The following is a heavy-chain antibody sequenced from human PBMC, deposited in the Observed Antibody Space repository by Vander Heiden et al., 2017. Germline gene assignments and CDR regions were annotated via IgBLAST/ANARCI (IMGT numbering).Heavy chain of an antibody. Sequence: QVQLQESGPGLVKPSATLSLTCNVSGASITRRYWSWSRQPAGKGLEWIGRIYTNGNNNYNPSLKSRVTMSVDTSKNQFSLKLTSVTAADTAVYYCARGREYNSGRGFDYWGQGTLVTVSS. V-gene: IGHV4-4*07. CDR2: IYTNGNN. J-gene: IGHJ4*02. CDR1: GASITRRY. CDR3: ARGREYNSGRGFDY. D-gene: IGHD6-19*01.